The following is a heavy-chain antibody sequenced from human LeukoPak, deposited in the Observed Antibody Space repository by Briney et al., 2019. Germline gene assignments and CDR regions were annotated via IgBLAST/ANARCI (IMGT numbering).Heavy chain of an antibody. V-gene: IGHV4-4*07. Sequence: SETLSLTCTVSGGSISSYYWSWIRQPAGKGLEWIGRIYTSGSTNYNPSLKSRVTMSVDTSKNQFSLKLSSVTAADTAVYYCARVSGIAPFNWFDPWGQGTLVSVSS. J-gene: IGHJ5*02. CDR3: ARVSGIAPFNWFDP. CDR1: GGSISSYY. CDR2: IYTSGST. D-gene: IGHD6-13*01.